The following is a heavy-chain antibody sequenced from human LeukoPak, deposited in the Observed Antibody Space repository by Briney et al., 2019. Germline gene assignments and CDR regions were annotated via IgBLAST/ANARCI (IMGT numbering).Heavy chain of an antibody. D-gene: IGHD3-22*01. J-gene: IGHJ6*03. V-gene: IGHV4-34*01. Sequence: SETLSLTCAVYGGSFSGYYWSWIRQPPGKGLEWIGEINHSGSTNYDPSLKSRVTISVDTSKNQFSLKLSSVTAADTAVYYCARSSEGRYYYDSSGFSYYYYYMDVWGKGTTVTISS. CDR1: GGSFSGYY. CDR2: INHSGST. CDR3: ARSSEGRYYYDSSGFSYYYYYMDV.